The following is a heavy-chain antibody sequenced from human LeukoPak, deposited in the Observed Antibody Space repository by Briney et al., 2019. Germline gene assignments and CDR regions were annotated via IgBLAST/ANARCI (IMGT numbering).Heavy chain of an antibody. J-gene: IGHJ4*02. Sequence: SETLSLTCTVSGGSISSYYWSWIRQPPGKGLEWIGYIYYSGSTNYNPSLKSRVTISVDTSKNQFSLKLSSVTAADTAVYYCARHSVEDYYGAGSYLDYWGQGTLVTVSS. D-gene: IGHD3-10*01. V-gene: IGHV4-59*01. CDR3: ARHSVEDYYGAGSYLDY. CDR1: GGSISSYY. CDR2: IYYSGST.